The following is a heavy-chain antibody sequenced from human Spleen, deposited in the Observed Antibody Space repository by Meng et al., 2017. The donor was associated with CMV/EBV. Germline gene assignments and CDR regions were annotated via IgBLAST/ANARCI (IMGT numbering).Heavy chain of an antibody. D-gene: IGHD2-2*02. V-gene: IGHV1-69*04. J-gene: IGHJ2*01. CDR1: YA. Sequence: YAIGWVRQAPRQGLEWLGRIIPILGIANYAQEFQGSVTIPADKSTGTAYMGLSGLRSEDTAVYYCARGGVGYCSSTSCYTYDWYFDLWGRGTLVTVSS. CDR3: ARGGVGYCSSTSCYTYDWYFDL. CDR2: IIPILGIA.